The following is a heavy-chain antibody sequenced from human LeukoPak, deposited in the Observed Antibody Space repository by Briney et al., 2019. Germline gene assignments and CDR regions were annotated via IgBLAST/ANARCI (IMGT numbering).Heavy chain of an antibody. CDR1: GDSLSGSYYY. CDR3: ARGPQRGSSENVWFDP. Sequence: SETLSLTCTVSGDSLSGSYYYWGWIRQPPGKGLEWIGNVYYSGNTYYNPSLKSRVTMSVDASTNQFSLKLSSVTAADTAVYHCARGPQRGSSENVWFDPWGQGTLVTVSS. D-gene: IGHD1-26*01. CDR2: VYYSGNT. J-gene: IGHJ5*02. V-gene: IGHV4-39*07.